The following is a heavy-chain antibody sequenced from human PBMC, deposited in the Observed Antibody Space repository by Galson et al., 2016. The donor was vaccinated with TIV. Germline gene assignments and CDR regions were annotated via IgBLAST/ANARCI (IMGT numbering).Heavy chain of an antibody. CDR1: RFIFSNYA. CDR3: AKEETGDAYDI. J-gene: IGHJ3*02. CDR2: ISGSGDNT. Sequence: SLRLSCAAPRFIFSNYAMNWVRQAPGQGLEWVSGISGSGDNTYYADSVKGRFTISRDNSKNTVDLQMNSLRAEDTAVYYCAKEETGDAYDIWGQGTMVTGPS. D-gene: IGHD7-27*01. V-gene: IGHV3-23*01.